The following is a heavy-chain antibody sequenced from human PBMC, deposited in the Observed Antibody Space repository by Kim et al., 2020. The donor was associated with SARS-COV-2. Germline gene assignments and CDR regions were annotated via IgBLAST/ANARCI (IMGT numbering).Heavy chain of an antibody. CDR3: ARERGVAAALDY. J-gene: IGHJ4*02. D-gene: IGHD2-15*01. Sequence: SCAQKVQGKVTMTRDTSTSTVYMELSSLRSEDTAVYYCARERGVAAALDYWGQGTLVTVSS. V-gene: IGHV1-46*01.